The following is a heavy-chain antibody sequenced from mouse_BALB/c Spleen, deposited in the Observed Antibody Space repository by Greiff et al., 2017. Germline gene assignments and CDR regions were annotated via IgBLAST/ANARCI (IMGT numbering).Heavy chain of an antibody. J-gene: IGHJ3*01. CDR2: INPNNGGT. D-gene: IGHD1-1*01. CDR3: ARSYYYGSWFAY. V-gene: IGHV1-18*01. Sequence: EVQLVESGPELVKPGASVKIPCKASGYTFTDYNMDWVKQSHGKSLEWIGDINPNNGGTIYNQKFKGKATLTVDKSSSTAYMELRSLTSEDTAVYYCARSYYYGSWFAYWGQGTLVTVSA. CDR1: GYTFTDYN.